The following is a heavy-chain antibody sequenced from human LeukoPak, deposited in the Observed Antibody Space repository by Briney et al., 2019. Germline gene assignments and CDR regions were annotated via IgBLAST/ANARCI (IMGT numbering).Heavy chain of an antibody. J-gene: IGHJ4*02. CDR1: GFTFSDYY. Sequence: GGSLRLSCAASGFTFSDYYMSWIRQAPGKGLEWVSYISSSGYSIYYADSVKGRFTISRDNAKNSVYLQMNSLRAEDTAVYYCARDWGFWERDPDYWGQGTLVTVSS. D-gene: IGHD3-10*01. V-gene: IGHV3-11*01. CDR2: ISSSGYSI. CDR3: ARDWGFWERDPDY.